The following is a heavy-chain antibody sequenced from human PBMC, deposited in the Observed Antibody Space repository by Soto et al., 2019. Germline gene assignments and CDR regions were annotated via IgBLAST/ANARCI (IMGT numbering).Heavy chain of an antibody. J-gene: IGHJ4*02. CDR2: INTYSADT. Sequence: ASVKVSCKASGYTFTSYDINWVRQATGQGLEWMGWINTYSADTKYAQNLQGRVTVTTDTSTTTTYMELTSLTSDDTAVYYCAREYCTTTSCYGSDFWGQGSLVTVSS. CDR1: GYTFTSYD. CDR3: AREYCTTTSCYGSDF. D-gene: IGHD2-2*01. V-gene: IGHV1-18*01.